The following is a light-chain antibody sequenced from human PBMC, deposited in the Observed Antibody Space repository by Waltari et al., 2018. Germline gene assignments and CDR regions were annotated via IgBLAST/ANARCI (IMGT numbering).Light chain of an antibody. V-gene: IGKV3-20*01. J-gene: IGKJ2*01. Sequence: SPGTLSLSPGERATLSCRASQSVSNNYLAWYQQKPGQAPRLLIYAASSRVTGIPDRFSGSGSGTDFTLTICRLEPEDFAVYYCQQYGSSPLYTFGQGTKLEIK. CDR3: QQYGSSPLYT. CDR1: QSVSNNY. CDR2: AAS.